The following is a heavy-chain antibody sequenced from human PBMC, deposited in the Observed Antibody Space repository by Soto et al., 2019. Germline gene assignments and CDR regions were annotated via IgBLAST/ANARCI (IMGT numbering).Heavy chain of an antibody. Sequence: QVQLVQSGAEVKKPGSSVKVSCKASGGTFSSYAISWVRQAPGQGLEWMGGIIPIFGTANYAQKFQGRVTITADESTSTAYMELSSLRSEDTAVYYCASSPLRAMIVVVITYFDYWGQGTLVTVSS. J-gene: IGHJ4*02. CDR3: ASSPLRAMIVVVITYFDY. CDR2: IIPIFGTA. V-gene: IGHV1-69*01. CDR1: GGTFSSYA. D-gene: IGHD3-22*01.